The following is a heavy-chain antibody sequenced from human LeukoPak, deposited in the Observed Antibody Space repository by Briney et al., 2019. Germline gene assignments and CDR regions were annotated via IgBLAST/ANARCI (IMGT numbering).Heavy chain of an antibody. J-gene: IGHJ2*01. CDR1: GGAISSDY. CDR3: ARVVPYYYDSSGHWYFDL. D-gene: IGHD3-22*01. V-gene: IGHV4-59*01. Sequence: SETLSLTCSVSGGAISSDYWAWIRQPPGKGLEWIAYVHSSGYTSYNPSLKSRVTISVDTSKNQFSLKLSSVTAADTAVYHCARVVPYYYDSSGHWYFDLWGRGTLVTVSS. CDR2: VHSSGYT.